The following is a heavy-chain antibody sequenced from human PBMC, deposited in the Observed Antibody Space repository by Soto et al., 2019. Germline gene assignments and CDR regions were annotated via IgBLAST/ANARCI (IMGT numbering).Heavy chain of an antibody. CDR2: IYQGLCI. J-gene: IGHJ4*02. CDR1: SGSFSGYY. CDR3: ARHGGYYFDY. Sequence: PSETLSLTCAVYSGSFSGYYWTWIRQPPGKGLEWIGEIYQGLCIVYNPSLKSRATISGDSSKNQFSLELTSVTAADTGVYYCARHGGYYFDYWGQGTPVTVSS. D-gene: IGHD3-16*01. V-gene: IGHV4-34*01.